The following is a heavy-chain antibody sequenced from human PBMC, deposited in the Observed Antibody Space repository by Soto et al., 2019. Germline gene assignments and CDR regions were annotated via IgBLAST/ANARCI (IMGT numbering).Heavy chain of an antibody. CDR3: AITKVTIFGVVIMPSDH. CDR1: GYTFTSYG. V-gene: IGHV1-18*01. J-gene: IGHJ4*02. Sequence: ASVKVSCKASGYTFTSYGISWVRQAPGQGLEWMGWISAYNGNTNYAQKLQGRVTMTTDTSTSTAYMELRSLRSDDTAVYYCAITKVTIFGVVIMPSDHWGQGTLVTVSS. D-gene: IGHD3-3*01. CDR2: ISAYNGNT.